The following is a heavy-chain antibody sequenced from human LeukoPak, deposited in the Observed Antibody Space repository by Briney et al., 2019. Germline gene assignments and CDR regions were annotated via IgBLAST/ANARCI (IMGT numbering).Heavy chain of an antibody. CDR1: GGSISSSSYY. D-gene: IGHD5-24*01. J-gene: IGHJ4*02. Sequence: SETLSLTCTVSGGSISSSSYYWGWIRQPPGKGLEWIGSIYYSGTTYYNPSLKSRVTISVDTSKNQFSLKLSSVTAADTAVYYCARQRRWIQQIWGQGTLVTVSS. CDR3: ARQRRWIQQI. CDR2: IYYSGTT. V-gene: IGHV4-39*01.